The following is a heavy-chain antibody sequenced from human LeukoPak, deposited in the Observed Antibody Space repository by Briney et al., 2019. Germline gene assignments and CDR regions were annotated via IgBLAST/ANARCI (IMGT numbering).Heavy chain of an antibody. CDR3: VKDRIRGDSF. CDR2: ISVTGNVT. D-gene: IGHD3-16*01. V-gene: IGHV3-23*01. J-gene: IGHJ4*02. CDR1: GFASSSFA. Sequence: GGSLSLSCAASGFASSSFAMTCVREAPGRRREWVSGISVTGNVTYYIDSVKGRFNISRDESKSGLYLQMDSLRADDTAVYYCVKDRIRGDSFWGQGALVSVSS.